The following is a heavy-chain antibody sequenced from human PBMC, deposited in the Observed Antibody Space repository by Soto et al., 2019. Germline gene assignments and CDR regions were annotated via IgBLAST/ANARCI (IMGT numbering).Heavy chain of an antibody. CDR1: GGSISSGDYY. J-gene: IGHJ4*02. D-gene: IGHD2-15*01. CDR2: IYYSGST. Sequence: SETLSLTCTVSGGSISSGDYYWSWIRRPPGKGLEWIGYIYYSGSTYYNPSLKSRVTISVDTSKNQFSLKLSSVTAADTAVYYCARGYGYGGNYFDYWGQGTLVTVSS. CDR3: ARGYGYGGNYFDY. V-gene: IGHV4-30-4*01.